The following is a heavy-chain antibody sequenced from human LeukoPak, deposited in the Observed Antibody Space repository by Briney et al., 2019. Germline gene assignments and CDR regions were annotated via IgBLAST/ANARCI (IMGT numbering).Heavy chain of an antibody. D-gene: IGHD6-13*01. Sequence: GGSLRLSCAASGFTFSSYAMSWVRQAPGKGLEWVAFIPYDGSNEYYADYVKGRFTISRDNSKNTVSLQMNSLRAEDTAVYYCARTSPLAATGARRAFDIWGRGTMVTVSS. CDR2: IPYDGSNE. V-gene: IGHV3-30*02. CDR1: GFTFSSYA. CDR3: ARTSPLAATGARRAFDI. J-gene: IGHJ3*02.